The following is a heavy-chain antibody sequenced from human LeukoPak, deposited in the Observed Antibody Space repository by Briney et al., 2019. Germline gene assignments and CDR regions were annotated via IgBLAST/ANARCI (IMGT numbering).Heavy chain of an antibody. V-gene: IGHV1-2*02. D-gene: IGHD6-13*01. CDR3: AKEAGIVSFDL. J-gene: IGHJ2*01. CDR1: GYTFTGNH. Sequence: ASVTVSCKASGYTFTGNHVYWVRQAPGHGLEWMGWIDPSSGGTKYAQKFQDRVTMTSDTSISTAYMELSGLRSDDTALYFCAKEAGIVSFDLRGRGTLVTVSS. CDR2: IDPSSGGT.